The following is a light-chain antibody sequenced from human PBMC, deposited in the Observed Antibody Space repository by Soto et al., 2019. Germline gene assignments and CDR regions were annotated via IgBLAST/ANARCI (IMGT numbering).Light chain of an antibody. CDR2: KVS. J-gene: IGKJ5*01. Sequence: DVVMTQSPISLPVTLGQPASISCRSSQSLVYSDGNTYLNWFQQRPGQSPRRLIYKVSNRDSGVPDRFSGSGSSTDFTLKISRVEAEDVGVYYCMQGTHWPPITFGQGTRLEIK. CDR1: QSLVYSDGNTY. V-gene: IGKV2-30*01. CDR3: MQGTHWPPIT.